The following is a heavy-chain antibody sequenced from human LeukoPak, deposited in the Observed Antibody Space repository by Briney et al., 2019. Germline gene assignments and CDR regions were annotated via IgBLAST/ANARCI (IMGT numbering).Heavy chain of an antibody. CDR1: GGSISSSSYY. D-gene: IGHD3-22*01. CDR3: ARVLYYYDSSGYTRLRNFDY. CDR2: IYYSGST. Sequence: SETLSLTCTVSGGSISSSSYYWGWIRQPPGKGLEWIGSIYYSGSTYYNPSLKSRVTISVDTSKNQFSLKLSSVTAADTAVYYCARVLYYYDSSGYTRLRNFDYWGQGTLVTVSS. J-gene: IGHJ4*02. V-gene: IGHV4-39*01.